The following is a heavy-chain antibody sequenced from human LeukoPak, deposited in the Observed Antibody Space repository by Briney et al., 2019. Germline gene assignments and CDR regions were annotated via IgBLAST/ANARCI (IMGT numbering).Heavy chain of an antibody. CDR2: MNPNSGNT. CDR3: ARVPSGFWSGYYKNWFDP. CDR1: GYTFTSYD. Sequence: GASVKVSCKASGYTFTSYDINWVRQATGQGLEWMGWMNPNSGNTGYAQKFQGRVTITRNTSISTAYMELSSLRSEDTAVYYCARVPSGFWSGYYKNWFDPWGQGTLVTVSS. V-gene: IGHV1-8*03. J-gene: IGHJ5*02. D-gene: IGHD3-3*01.